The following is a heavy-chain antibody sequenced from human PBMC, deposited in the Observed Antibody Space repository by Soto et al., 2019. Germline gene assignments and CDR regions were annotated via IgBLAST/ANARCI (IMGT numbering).Heavy chain of an antibody. CDR2: ISSSSSYI. V-gene: IGHV3-21*01. CDR1: GFTFSSYS. D-gene: IGHD3-10*01. CDR3: ARDKPITMVRGVIVSLKHNYYGMDV. Sequence: GGSLRLSCAASGFTFSSYSMNWVRQAPGKGLEWVSSISSSSSYIYYADSVKGRFTISRDNAKNSLYLQMNSLRAEDTAGYYCARDKPITMVRGVIVSLKHNYYGMDVWGQGTTVTVSS. J-gene: IGHJ6*02.